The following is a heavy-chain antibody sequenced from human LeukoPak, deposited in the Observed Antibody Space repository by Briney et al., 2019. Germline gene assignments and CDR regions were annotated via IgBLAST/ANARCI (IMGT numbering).Heavy chain of an antibody. Sequence: GGSLRLSCAASGFTFSSYAMSWVRQAPGKGLEWVSAISGSGGSTYYADSVKGRFTISRVNSRNTLYLQMNRLRVEDTAVYYCAKGSRGSCRGAYCYSFDNWGQGAVVTVSS. D-gene: IGHD2-21*02. CDR1: GFTFSSYA. V-gene: IGHV3-23*01. J-gene: IGHJ4*02. CDR2: ISGSGGST. CDR3: AKGSRGSCRGAYCYSFDN.